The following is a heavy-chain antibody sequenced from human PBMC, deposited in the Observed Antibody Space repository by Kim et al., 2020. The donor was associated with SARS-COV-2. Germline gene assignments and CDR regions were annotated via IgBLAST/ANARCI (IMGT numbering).Heavy chain of an antibody. Sequence: GGSLRLSCVASGFNVSNNYLSWVRQAPGKGLEWVSVLYSGGDTHYAESVEGRFTIYRDNSKNTLFLQMNTLSAEDTAVYFCAASLTREYGFIFYYFMDVWGTGATVSVSS. CDR2: LYSGGDT. CDR3: AASLTREYGFIFYYFMDV. V-gene: IGHV3-66*01. D-gene: IGHD3-10*01. CDR1: GFNVSNNY. J-gene: IGHJ6*03.